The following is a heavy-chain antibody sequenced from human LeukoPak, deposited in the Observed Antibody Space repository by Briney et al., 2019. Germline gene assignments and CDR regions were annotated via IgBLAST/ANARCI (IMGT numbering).Heavy chain of an antibody. V-gene: IGHV4-39*07. CDR1: GGSISSSSYY. J-gene: IGHJ3*02. D-gene: IGHD2-2*01. CDR2: IHYSGST. CDR3: ARGTSFSAFDI. Sequence: PSETLSLTCTVSGGSISSSSYYWGWIRQPPGKGLEWIGSIHYSGSTNYNPSLKSRVTISVDTSKNQFSLKLSSVTAADTAVYYCARGTSFSAFDIWGQGTMVTVSS.